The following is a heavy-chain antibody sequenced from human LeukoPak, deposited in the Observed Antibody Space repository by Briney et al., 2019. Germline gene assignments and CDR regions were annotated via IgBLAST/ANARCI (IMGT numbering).Heavy chain of an antibody. Sequence: SSYSMNWAGRAPGKGLGGIGSIYYSGSTYYNPSLKSRVTISVDTSKNQFSLKLSSVTAADTAVYYCARGPYSSSWSYFDYWGQGTLVTVSS. CDR2: IYYSGST. J-gene: IGHJ4*02. CDR1: SSYS. D-gene: IGHD6-13*01. CDR3: ARGPYSSSWSYFDY. V-gene: IGHV4-39*07.